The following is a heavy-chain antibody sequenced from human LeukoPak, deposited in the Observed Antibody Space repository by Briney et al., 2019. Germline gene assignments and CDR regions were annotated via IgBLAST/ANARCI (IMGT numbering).Heavy chain of an antibody. J-gene: IGHJ4*02. Sequence: GGSLRLSCAASGFTFSSYWMSWVRQAPGKGLEWVAVISYDGSNKYYADSVKGRFTISRDNSKNTLYLQMNSLRAEDTAVYYCAKDHNGYFDYWGQGTLVTVSS. CDR3: AKDHNGYFDY. V-gene: IGHV3-30*18. CDR2: ISYDGSNK. D-gene: IGHD2-8*01. CDR1: GFTFSSYW.